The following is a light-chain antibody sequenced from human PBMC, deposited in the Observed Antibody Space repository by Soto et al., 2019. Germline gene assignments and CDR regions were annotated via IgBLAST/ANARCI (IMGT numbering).Light chain of an antibody. CDR2: AAS. CDR3: QQSFNTLPYS. V-gene: IGKV1-39*01. CDR1: QSIGNY. Sequence: DIQMTQSPSSLSASVGDRVTIACRASQSIGNYLNWYQQKVGKAPEFLIAAASSLQGGVPARFSGSGSGTNFTLTISSLQPEDFATYYCQQSFNTLPYSFGQGTKLEIK. J-gene: IGKJ2*01.